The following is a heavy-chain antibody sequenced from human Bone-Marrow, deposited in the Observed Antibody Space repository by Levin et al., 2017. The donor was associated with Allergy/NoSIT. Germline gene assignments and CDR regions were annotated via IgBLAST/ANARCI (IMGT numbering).Heavy chain of an antibody. CDR3: AKRTTYMDV. Sequence: ETLSLTCAASGFSFSSYAMSWVRQAPGRGLEWVSAISGSGGSTYYADSVKGRFTISRDTSKNTLYLQMNSLRAEDTAVYYCAKRTTYMDVWGQGTTVTVSS. CDR2: ISGSGGST. V-gene: IGHV3-23*01. J-gene: IGHJ6*02. D-gene: IGHD1-7*01. CDR1: GFSFSSYA.